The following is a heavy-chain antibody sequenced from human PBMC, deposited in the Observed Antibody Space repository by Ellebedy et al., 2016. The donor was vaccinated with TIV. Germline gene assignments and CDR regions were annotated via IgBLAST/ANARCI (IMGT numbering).Heavy chain of an antibody. V-gene: IGHV3-11*06. CDR1: GFTFSDYY. CDR3: AKDGERDYGDPEAPGGEYFDY. D-gene: IGHD4-17*01. Sequence: GESLKISXAASGFTFSDYYMSWIRQAPGKGLEWVSYISSSSSYTNYADSVKGRFTISRDNAKNSLYLQMNSLRAEDTAVYYCAKDGERDYGDPEAPGGEYFDYWGQGTLVTVSS. J-gene: IGHJ4*02. CDR2: ISSSSSYT.